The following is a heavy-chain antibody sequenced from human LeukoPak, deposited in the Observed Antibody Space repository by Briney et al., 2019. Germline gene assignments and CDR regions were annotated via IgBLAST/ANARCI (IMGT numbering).Heavy chain of an antibody. D-gene: IGHD6-13*01. Sequence: GGSLRLSCAASGFTFSSYGMHWVRQAPGKGLEWVSTISGSGDNTYYADSVRGRFTISRDNSKNTLYLQMNSLRAEDTAIYYCAKVSWANYFDYWGQGTLVTVSS. CDR1: GFTFSSYG. CDR2: ISGSGDNT. V-gene: IGHV3-23*01. J-gene: IGHJ4*02. CDR3: AKVSWANYFDY.